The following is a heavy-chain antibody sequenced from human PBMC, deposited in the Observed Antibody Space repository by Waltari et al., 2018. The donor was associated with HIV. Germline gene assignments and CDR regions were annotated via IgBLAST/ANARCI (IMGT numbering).Heavy chain of an antibody. V-gene: IGHV4-4*02. CDR1: GAAAPGSPVNMNR. J-gene: IGHJ3*01. CDR3: ARDRSGPRTYYGFDV. CDR2: SDQSGTA. D-gene: IGHD2-8*01. Sequence: QVHLQESGSRSVQPSGTLSQPCALAGAAAPGSPVNMNRLGRWRRQAPGKGLEWIGESDQSGTANYNPSLESRVTISLDKSKNQVSLKLTSLTAADTAIYFCARDRSGPRTYYGFDVWGQGTKVSVSS.